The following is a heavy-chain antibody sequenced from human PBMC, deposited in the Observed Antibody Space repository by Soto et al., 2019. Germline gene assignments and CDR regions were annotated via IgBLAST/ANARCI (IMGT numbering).Heavy chain of an antibody. Sequence: SVKVYCKTSGGTFSSYAIRLVRQAPGQGLEWMGGIIPIFGTANYAQKFQGRVTITADESTSTDYMELRSLRSEDTAVYYCARGTGSGYPKWFDTWGQGTLVTVSS. V-gene: IGHV1-69*13. D-gene: IGHD3-22*01. CDR3: ARGTGSGYPKWFDT. CDR2: IIPIFGTA. CDR1: GGTFSSYA. J-gene: IGHJ5*02.